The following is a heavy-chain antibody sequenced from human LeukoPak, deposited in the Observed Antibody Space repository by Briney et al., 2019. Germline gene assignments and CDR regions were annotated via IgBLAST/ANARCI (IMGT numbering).Heavy chain of an antibody. J-gene: IGHJ3*02. D-gene: IGHD2-2*01. CDR2: ISSSGSNI. CDR3: ARDIKGQYQDAFDI. Sequence: PGGSLRLSCAASGFTFSSYEMNWVRQAPGKGVEWVSYISSSGSNIKYADSVKGRFTISRGNAKNSVYLPMNSLRAEDTAVYYCARDIKGQYQDAFDIWGQGTMVTVSS. V-gene: IGHV3-48*03. CDR1: GFTFSSYE.